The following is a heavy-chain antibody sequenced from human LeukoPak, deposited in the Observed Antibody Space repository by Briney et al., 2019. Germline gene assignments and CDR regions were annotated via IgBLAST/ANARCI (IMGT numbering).Heavy chain of an antibody. Sequence: SETLSLTCTVSGGSISSYYWSWIRQPAGKGLEWIGSLYYSVNTYYNPSLKSRVTISVDTSKNQFSLKLSSVTAADTAVYYCARAGGYSSGFLMWGQGTTVTVSS. CDR3: ARAGGYSSGFLM. CDR2: LYYSVNT. V-gene: IGHV4-59*05. J-gene: IGHJ6*02. CDR1: GGSISSYY. D-gene: IGHD6-19*01.